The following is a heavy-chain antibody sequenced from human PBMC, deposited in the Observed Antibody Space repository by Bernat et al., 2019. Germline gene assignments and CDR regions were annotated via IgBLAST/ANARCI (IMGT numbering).Heavy chain of an antibody. V-gene: IGHV1-2*04. CDR3: ARELLGDYDILTGYYNGPSFDY. CDR1: GYTFTGYY. CDR2: INPNSGGT. J-gene: IGHJ4*02. D-gene: IGHD3-9*01. Sequence: QVQLVQSGAEVKKPGASVKVSCKASGYTFTGYYMHWVRQAPGQGLEWMGWINPNSGGTNYAQKFQGWVTMTRDTSISTAYMELGRLRSDDTAVYYCARELLGDYDILTGYYNGPSFDYWGQGTLVTVSS.